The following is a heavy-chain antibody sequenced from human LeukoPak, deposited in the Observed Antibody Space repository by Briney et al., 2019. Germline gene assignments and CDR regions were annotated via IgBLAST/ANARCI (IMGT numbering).Heavy chain of an antibody. Sequence: PSETLSLTCTVSGGSINFYYWSWFRQPPGKGLEWIGYIYYSGSTNYNPSLKSRVTISVDTSKNRFSLKVRSVTAEDRAVYYCARVESGYSYGPIDYWGQGTLVTVSS. J-gene: IGHJ4*02. CDR3: ARVESGYSYGPIDY. D-gene: IGHD5-18*01. CDR2: IYYSGST. V-gene: IGHV4-59*01. CDR1: GGSINFYY.